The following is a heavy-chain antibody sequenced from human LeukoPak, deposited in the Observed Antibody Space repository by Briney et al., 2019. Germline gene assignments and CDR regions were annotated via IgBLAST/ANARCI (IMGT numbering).Heavy chain of an antibody. V-gene: IGHV3-7*01. Sequence: GGSLRLSCAASGFTFSSYWMSWVRQAPGKGLEWVANIKQDGSEKYYVDSVKGRFTISRDNAKNSLYLQMNSPRAEDTAVYYCARSSQVSSLRNYMDVWGKGTTVTVSS. J-gene: IGHJ6*03. D-gene: IGHD6-13*01. CDR2: IKQDGSEK. CDR1: GFTFSSYW. CDR3: ARSSQVSSLRNYMDV.